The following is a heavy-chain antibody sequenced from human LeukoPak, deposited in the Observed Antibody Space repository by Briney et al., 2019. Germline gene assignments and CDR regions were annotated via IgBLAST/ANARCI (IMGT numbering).Heavy chain of an antibody. D-gene: IGHD3-22*01. J-gene: IGHJ4*02. V-gene: IGHV3-23*01. Sequence: GGSLRLSCAASGFTFSSYAMAWVRQAPGKGLEWVSAISGSGGSTYYADSVKGWFTISRDNSKNTLYLQMNGLRAEDTAVYYCAKDSYYYDSSGTVDYWGQGTLVTVSS. CDR1: GFTFSSYA. CDR3: AKDSYYYDSSGTVDY. CDR2: ISGSGGST.